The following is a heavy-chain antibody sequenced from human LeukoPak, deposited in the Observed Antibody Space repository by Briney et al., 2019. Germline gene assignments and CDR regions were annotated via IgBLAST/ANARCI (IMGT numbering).Heavy chain of an antibody. V-gene: IGHV3-49*04. CDR3: TSWGGCSSTSCYSVSDY. D-gene: IGHD2-2*01. CDR1: GFTFGDYA. Sequence: GGSLRLSCTASGFTFGDYAMSWVRQAPGKGLEGVGFIRSKAYGGTTEYAASVKGRFTISRDDSKSIAYLQMNSLKTEDTAVYYCTSWGGCSSTSCYSVSDYWGQGTLVTVSS. J-gene: IGHJ4*02. CDR2: IRSKAYGGTT.